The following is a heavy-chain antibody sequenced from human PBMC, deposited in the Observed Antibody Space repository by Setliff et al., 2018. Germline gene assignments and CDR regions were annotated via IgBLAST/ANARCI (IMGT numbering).Heavy chain of an antibody. CDR2: ISGSGGST. D-gene: IGHD2-8*01. J-gene: IGHJ4*02. CDR3: ARTDGTNLGYFDN. Sequence: GGSLRLSCAASGITFSSYAMSWVRQAPGKGLEWVSAISGSGGSTYYADSVKGRFTISRDNSKNTLYLQMTSLRAEDTAVYYCARTDGTNLGYFDNWGQGTLVTVS. CDR1: GITFSSYA. V-gene: IGHV3-23*01.